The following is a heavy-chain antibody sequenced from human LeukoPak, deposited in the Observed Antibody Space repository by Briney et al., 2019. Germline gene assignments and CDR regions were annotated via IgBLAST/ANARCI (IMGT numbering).Heavy chain of an antibody. CDR2: IIHSGGT. CDR1: GGSISRYY. D-gene: IGHD3-9*01. Sequence: PSETLSLTCAVYGGSISRYYWSWIRQPPGKGLEWIGEIIHSGGTNYNPSLKSRVTISLDTSNNQFSLKMSSVTAADTAVYYCARRGYDVLTGYRGYWGQGTLVTVSS. J-gene: IGHJ4*02. CDR3: ARRGYDVLTGYRGY. V-gene: IGHV4-34*12.